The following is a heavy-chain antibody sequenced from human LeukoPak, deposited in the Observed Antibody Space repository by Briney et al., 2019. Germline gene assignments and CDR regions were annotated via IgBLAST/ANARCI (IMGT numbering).Heavy chain of an antibody. CDR1: GGSFSGYY. Sequence: SETLSLTCAVYGGSFSGYYWSWIRQPPGKGLEWIGEINHSGSTNYNPSLKSRVTTSVDTSKNQFSLKLSSVTAADTAVYYCARIEYSGPVDYWGQGTLVTVSS. V-gene: IGHV4-34*01. CDR2: INHSGST. J-gene: IGHJ4*02. D-gene: IGHD1-26*01. CDR3: ARIEYSGPVDY.